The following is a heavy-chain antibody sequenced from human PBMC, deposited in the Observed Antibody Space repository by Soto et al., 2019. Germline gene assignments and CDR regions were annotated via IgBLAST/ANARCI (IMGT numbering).Heavy chain of an antibody. Sequence: QVQLVESGGGVVQPGRSLRLSCAASGFTFSSYGMHWVRQAPGKGLEWVAVISYDGSNKYYADSVKGRFTISRDNSKNTLYLQMNSLRAEDTAVYYCAKDKTGSGSHRGFDYWGQGTLVTVSS. CDR3: AKDKTGSGSHRGFDY. CDR2: ISYDGSNK. CDR1: GFTFSSYG. D-gene: IGHD1-26*01. J-gene: IGHJ4*02. V-gene: IGHV3-30*18.